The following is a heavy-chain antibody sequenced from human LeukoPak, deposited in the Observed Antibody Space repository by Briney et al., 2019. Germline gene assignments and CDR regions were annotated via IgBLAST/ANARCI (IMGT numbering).Heavy chain of an antibody. D-gene: IGHD3-16*01. J-gene: IGHJ6*04. CDR2: INPNGGGT. Sequence: ASVKVSCKASGYTFTGYYMHWVRQAPGQGLEWMGWINPNGGGTNYAQKFQGRVTMTRDTSISTAYMELSRLRSDDTAVYYCARDLYDFLWGSYGDVWGKGTTVTVSS. V-gene: IGHV1-2*02. CDR1: GYTFTGYY. CDR3: ARDLYDFLWGSYGDV.